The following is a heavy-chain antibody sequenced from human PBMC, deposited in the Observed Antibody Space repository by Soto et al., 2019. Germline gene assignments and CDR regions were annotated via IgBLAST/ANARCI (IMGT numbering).Heavy chain of an antibody. CDR1: GFTFNHNA. Sequence: QVQLVESGGGVVQPGRSLRLSCAASGFTFNHNAMHWVRQAAGKGLEWVAQIWYDGSEKYYTDSVKGRFTISRDNFKNTGFLEKESLGIEDKAVYYFARDGQQPAPYALDVWGQGTTVIVSS. CDR3: ARDGQQPAPYALDV. V-gene: IGHV3-33*01. CDR2: IWYDGSEK. J-gene: IGHJ6*02. D-gene: IGHD6-13*01.